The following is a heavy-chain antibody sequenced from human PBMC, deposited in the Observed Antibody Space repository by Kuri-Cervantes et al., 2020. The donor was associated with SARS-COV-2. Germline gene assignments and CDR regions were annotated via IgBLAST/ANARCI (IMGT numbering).Heavy chain of an antibody. V-gene: IGHV1-8*03. D-gene: IGHD3-3*01. Sequence: ASVKVSCKASGYTFSDSYIHWVRQATGQGLEWMGWMNPNSGNTGYAQKFQGRVTITRNTSISTACMEPSSLRSEDTAVYYCARGDLGVTIFGVGAFDIWGQGTMVTVSS. CDR2: MNPNSGNT. CDR1: GYTFSDSY. J-gene: IGHJ3*02. CDR3: ARGDLGVTIFGVGAFDI.